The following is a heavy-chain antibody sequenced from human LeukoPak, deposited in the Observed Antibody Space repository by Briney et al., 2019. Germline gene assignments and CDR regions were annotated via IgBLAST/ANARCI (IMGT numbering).Heavy chain of an antibody. CDR2: INPNSGGT. Sequence: EASVKVSCKASGYTFTGYYMHWVRQAPGQGLEWMGWINPNSGGTNYAQKFQGRVTMTRDTSISTAYMELSRLRSDDTAVYYCARVDRRLYFDWLSPRVFDYWGQGTLVTVSS. CDR1: GYTFTGYY. D-gene: IGHD3-9*01. J-gene: IGHJ4*02. V-gene: IGHV1-2*02. CDR3: ARVDRRLYFDWLSPRVFDY.